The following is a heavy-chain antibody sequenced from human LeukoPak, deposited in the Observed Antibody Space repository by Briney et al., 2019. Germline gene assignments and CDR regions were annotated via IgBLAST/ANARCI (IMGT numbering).Heavy chain of an antibody. CDR2: ISPTGSTT. CDR3: AGGPNRTWSGFDF. V-gene: IGHV3-74*01. J-gene: IGHJ4*02. D-gene: IGHD6-13*01. CDR1: GFSFSGHW. Sequence: GGSLRLSCTASGFSFSGHWMHWARQLPGKGLVWVSRISPTGSTTSYADSVKGRFTVSRDNAKNTLYLQVNNLRAEDTAVYYCAGGPNRTWSGFDFWGQGTRLTVSS.